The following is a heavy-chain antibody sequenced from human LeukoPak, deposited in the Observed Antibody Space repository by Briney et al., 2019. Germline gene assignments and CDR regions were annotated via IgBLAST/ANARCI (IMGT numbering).Heavy chain of an antibody. CDR1: GGSISPYY. CDR2: IHYSGST. Sequence: PSETLSLTCTVSGGSISPYYWSWIRQPPGKGLEWIGYIHYSGSTNYNPSLKSRVSMSVDTSKNQFSLKLNSVTAADTAVYYCARGNSYYDSRGAFDYWGQGTLVTVSS. CDR3: ARGNSYYDSRGAFDY. J-gene: IGHJ4*02. V-gene: IGHV4-59*01. D-gene: IGHD3-22*01.